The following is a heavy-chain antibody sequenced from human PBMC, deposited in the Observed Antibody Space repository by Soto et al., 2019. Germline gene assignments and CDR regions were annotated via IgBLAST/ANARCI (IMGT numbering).Heavy chain of an antibody. CDR2: IIPIFGTA. V-gene: IGHV1-69*01. CDR1: GGTFSSYA. CDR3: ARGRTKRYSSSWYPVDWFDP. D-gene: IGHD6-13*01. Sequence: QVQLVQSGAEVKKPGSSVKVSCKASGGTFSSYAISWVRQAPGQGLEWMGGIIPIFGTANYAQQFQGRVTSTADESTSTADRERSSLRSEDTAVYYCARGRTKRYSSSWYPVDWFDPWGQGTLVTVSS. J-gene: IGHJ5*02.